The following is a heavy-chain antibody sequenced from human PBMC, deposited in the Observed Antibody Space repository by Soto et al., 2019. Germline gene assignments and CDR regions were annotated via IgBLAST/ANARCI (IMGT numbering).Heavy chain of an antibody. V-gene: IGHV4-34*01. CDR2: INHSGST. D-gene: IGHD3-10*01. CDR3: ARGRAVRGYYYYYYGMDV. CDR1: GGSFSGYY. Sequence: PSETLSLTCAVYGGSFSGYYWSWIRQPPGKGLEWIGEINHSGSTNYNPSLKSRVTISVDTSKNQFSLKLSSVTAADTAVYYCARGRAVRGYYYYYYGMDVWGQGTTVT. J-gene: IGHJ6*02.